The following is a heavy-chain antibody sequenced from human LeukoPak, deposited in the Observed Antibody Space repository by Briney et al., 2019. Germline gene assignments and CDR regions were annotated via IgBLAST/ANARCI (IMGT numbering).Heavy chain of an antibody. CDR2: ISYDGSNK. J-gene: IGHJ4*02. CDR3: ARGGRYCSGGSCQLDY. Sequence: GSLRLSCAASGFTFSSYGMHWVRQAPGKGLEWVAVISYDGSNKYYADSVKGRFTISRDNSKNTLYLQMNSLRAEDTAVYYCARGGRYCSGGSCQLDYWGQGTLVTVSS. CDR1: GFTFSSYG. V-gene: IGHV3-30*03. D-gene: IGHD2-15*01.